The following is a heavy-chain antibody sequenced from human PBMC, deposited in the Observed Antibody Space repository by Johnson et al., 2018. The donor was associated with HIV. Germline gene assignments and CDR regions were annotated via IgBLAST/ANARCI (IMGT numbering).Heavy chain of an antibody. CDR3: ARDKGLGDAFDI. Sequence: QVQLVESGGGWVKPGGSLRVSCAASGFTFSDYYMSWIRQAPGKGLEWVAVMSYDDSNKYYADSVKGRFSISRDNSKNTLYLQMNSLRVEDTAVYYCARDKGLGDAFDIWGQGTLVTVSS. CDR2: MSYDDSNK. V-gene: IGHV3-30*14. D-gene: IGHD3-10*01. J-gene: IGHJ3*02. CDR1: GFTFSDYY.